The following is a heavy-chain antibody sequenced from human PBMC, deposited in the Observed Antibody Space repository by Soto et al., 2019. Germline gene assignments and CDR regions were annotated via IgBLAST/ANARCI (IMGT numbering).Heavy chain of an antibody. CDR1: GFANFSKAW. Sequence: EVQLVESGGGFVEPGGSLRLSCEASGFANFSKAWMYWVRQAPGKGLEWVGHTKSRSGGGTTGYAAPVQGRFSISRDDSANTLFLQMNSLKVEDTAFYYCTTGVYWGQGTLATVSS. J-gene: IGHJ4*02. D-gene: IGHD3-10*01. V-gene: IGHV3-15*07. CDR3: TTGVY. CDR2: TKSRSGGGTT.